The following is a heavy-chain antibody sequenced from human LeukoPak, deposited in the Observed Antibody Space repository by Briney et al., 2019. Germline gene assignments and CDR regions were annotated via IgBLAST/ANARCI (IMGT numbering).Heavy chain of an antibody. CDR1: GFTVSSNY. Sequence: GGSLRLSCAASGFTVSSNYMSWVRQASGKGLEWVSVIYSGGSTYYADSVKGRFTISRDNSKNTLYLQMNSLRAEDTAVYYCAKDHGIAAAGTDYWGQGTLVTVSS. CDR3: AKDHGIAAAGTDY. CDR2: IYSGGST. V-gene: IGHV3-53*05. D-gene: IGHD6-13*01. J-gene: IGHJ4*02.